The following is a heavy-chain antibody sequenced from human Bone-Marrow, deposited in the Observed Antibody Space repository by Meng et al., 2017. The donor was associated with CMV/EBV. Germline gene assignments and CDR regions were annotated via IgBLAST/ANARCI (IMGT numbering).Heavy chain of an antibody. Sequence: GESLKISCAASGFTFSDYYMNWIRQAPGKGLEWVSFIRNTGSTKYYADSVKGRFTISRDNAKNTLYLQMNSLKTEDTAVYYCTPADMITFGGVLSYYYGMDVWGQGTTVTVSS. CDR3: TPADMITFGGVLSYYYGMDV. CDR1: GFTFSDYY. J-gene: IGHJ6*02. D-gene: IGHD3-16*01. CDR2: IRNTGSTK. V-gene: IGHV3-11*01.